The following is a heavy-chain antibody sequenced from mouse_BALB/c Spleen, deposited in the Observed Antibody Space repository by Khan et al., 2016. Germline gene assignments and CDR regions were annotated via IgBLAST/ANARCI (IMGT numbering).Heavy chain of an antibody. CDR1: GYSITSGYY. D-gene: IGHD1-1*01. V-gene: IGHV3-6*02. CDR3: AITTVAMDY. CDR2: ISYDGSN. J-gene: IGHJ4*01. Sequence: EVQLQESGPGLVKPSQSLSLTCSVTGYSITSGYYWNWIRQFPGNKLEWMGYISYDGSNNYNPSHKNRISITRDTSKNQFFLKLNSVTTEDTATYYSAITTVAMDYWGQGTSVTVSS.